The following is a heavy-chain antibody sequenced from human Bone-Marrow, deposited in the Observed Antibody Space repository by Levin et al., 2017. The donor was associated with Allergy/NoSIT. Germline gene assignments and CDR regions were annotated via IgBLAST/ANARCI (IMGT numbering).Heavy chain of an antibody. CDR2: ISSSSSYI. CDR3: ARVGTYYDFWSGQLNNDY. V-gene: IGHV3-21*01. J-gene: IGHJ4*02. Sequence: SCAASGFTFSSYSMNWVRQAPGKGLEWVSSISSSSSYIYYADSVKGRFTISRDNAKNSLYLQMNSLRAEDTAVYYCARVGTYYDFWSGQLNNDYWGQGSLVTVSS. CDR1: GFTFSSYS. D-gene: IGHD3-3*01.